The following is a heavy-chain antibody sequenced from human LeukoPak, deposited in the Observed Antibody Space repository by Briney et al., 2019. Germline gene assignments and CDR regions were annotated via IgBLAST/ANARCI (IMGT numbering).Heavy chain of an antibody. CDR2: ISGSGGST. CDR3: AKEEDGSSTSRGFDY. Sequence: PGGSLRLSCAASGFTFSSYAMSWVRQAPGKGLEWVSVISGSGGSTYYADSVKGRFTISRDNSKNTLYLQMNSLRAEDTAVYYCAKEEDGSSTSRGFDYWGQGTLVTVSS. J-gene: IGHJ4*02. CDR1: GFTFSSYA. D-gene: IGHD2-2*01. V-gene: IGHV3-23*01.